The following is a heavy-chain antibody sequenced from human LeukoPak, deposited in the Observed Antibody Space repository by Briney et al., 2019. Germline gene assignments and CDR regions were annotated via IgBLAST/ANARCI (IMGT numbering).Heavy chain of an antibody. V-gene: IGHV3-11*01. CDR3: ARGGYGWTFNQ. CDR2: INSGGATL. Sequence: GGSLRLSCTASGFSFSDKFMVWMRQAPGKGLQWVSYINSGGATLHYLDAAKGRFSISRDNSKRSLYLQMNRLRVDDTAVYYCARGGYGWTFNQWGQGTLVSVSS. J-gene: IGHJ4*02. D-gene: IGHD2/OR15-2a*01. CDR1: GFSFSDKF.